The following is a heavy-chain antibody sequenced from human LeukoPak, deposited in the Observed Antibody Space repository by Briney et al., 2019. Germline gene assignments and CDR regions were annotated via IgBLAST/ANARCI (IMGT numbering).Heavy chain of an antibody. CDR3: ARRGLGGCSSTSCYAIPFDY. CDR2: IYYSGST. CDR1: AGSISSRSYY. J-gene: IGHJ4*02. D-gene: IGHD2-2*01. V-gene: IGHV4-39*01. Sequence: SETLSLTCTVSAGSISSRSYYWGWTLQPPGKGLEWIGSIYYSGSTYYNPFLKSRVTISVDTSKNQFSLKLSSVTAADTAVYYCARRGLGGCSSTSCYAIPFDYWGRGTLVTVSS.